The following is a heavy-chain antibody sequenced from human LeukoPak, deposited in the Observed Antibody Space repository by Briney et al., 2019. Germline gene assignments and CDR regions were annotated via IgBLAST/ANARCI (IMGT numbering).Heavy chain of an antibody. CDR2: IYSSGST. CDR3: ARHRGGSSSWFYFDY. Sequence: PETLSLTCTVSGGSVSGYYWSWLRQPPGKGLEWVGYIYSSGSTKNSPPLKRRVTISIDPSKAQFSLKLNSATAAGTGVYFCARHRGGSSSWFYFDYWGQETLVTVST. CDR1: GGSVSGYY. J-gene: IGHJ4*02. V-gene: IGHV4-59*08. D-gene: IGHD6-13*01.